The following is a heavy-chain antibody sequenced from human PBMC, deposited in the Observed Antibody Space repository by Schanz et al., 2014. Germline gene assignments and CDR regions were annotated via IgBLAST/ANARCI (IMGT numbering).Heavy chain of an antibody. CDR3: ATDYSGGGCHI. CDR1: GFSFSGFA. Sequence: QVQLEESGGGVVQPGGSLRLPCVASGFSFSGFAVHWVRQAPGKGLEWVSIVSHDGFTKHYADSVRGRFTLSRDNSKNTVYLQMNSLRAEDTALYFCATDYSGGGCHIWGQGTMVTVSS. V-gene: IGHV3-30*04. CDR2: VSHDGFTK. J-gene: IGHJ3*02. D-gene: IGHD6-19*01.